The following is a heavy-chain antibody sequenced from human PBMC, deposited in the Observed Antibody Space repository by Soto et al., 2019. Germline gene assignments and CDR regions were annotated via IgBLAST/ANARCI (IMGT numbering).Heavy chain of an antibody. J-gene: IGHJ6*04. CDR2: MNPNSGNT. V-gene: IGHV1-8*01. D-gene: IGHD3-10*01. Sequence: GASVKVSCKASGYTFTSYDINWVRQATGQGLERKGWMNPNSGNTGYAQKFQGRVIMTRNTSISTAYMELSSLRSEDSVVYYCARGDWEGYGSGSYMDVWGKGTTVTVSS. CDR3: ARGDWEGYGSGSYMDV. CDR1: GYTFTSYD.